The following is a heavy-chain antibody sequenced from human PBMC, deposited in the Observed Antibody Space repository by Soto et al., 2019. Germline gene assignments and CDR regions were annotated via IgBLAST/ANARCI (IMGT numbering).Heavy chain of an antibody. Sequence: SETLSLTCTVSGGSISSSSYYWGWIRQPPGKGLEWIGSIYYSGSTYYNPSLKSRVTISVDTSKNQFSLKLSSVTAADTAVYYCARQLRWELLSYYYYGMDVWGQGTTVTVS. J-gene: IGHJ6*02. D-gene: IGHD1-26*01. CDR1: GGSISSSSYY. CDR3: ARQLRWELLSYYYYGMDV. V-gene: IGHV4-39*01. CDR2: IYYSGST.